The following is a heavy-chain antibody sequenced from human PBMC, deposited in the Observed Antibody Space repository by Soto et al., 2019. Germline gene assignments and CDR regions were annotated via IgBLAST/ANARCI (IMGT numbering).Heavy chain of an antibody. CDR3: ARQIRQQLYHFDC. J-gene: IGHJ4*02. CDR1: GYSFSTYW. D-gene: IGHD6-13*01. Sequence: PGESLKISCKGSGYSFSTYWIAWVRQMPGKGLEWMGIIYPGDSDTRYSPSFQGQVTISTDKSTGTAYLQWSSLKASDTAMYYCARQIRQQLYHFDCWGQGTLVTVSS. V-gene: IGHV5-51*01. CDR2: IYPGDSDT.